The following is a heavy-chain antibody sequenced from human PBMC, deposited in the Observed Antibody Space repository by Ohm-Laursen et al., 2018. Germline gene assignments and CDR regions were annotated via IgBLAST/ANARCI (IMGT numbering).Heavy chain of an antibody. V-gene: IGHV1-18*01. CDR2: ISAYNGNT. Sequence: VASVKVSCKASGYTFTSYGISWVRQAPGQGLGWMGWISAYNGNTNYAQKLQGRVTMTTDTSTSTAYMELRSLRSDDTAVYYCARDLVLTAGLDYYYGMDVWGQGTTVTVSS. J-gene: IGHJ6*02. CDR1: GYTFTSYG. D-gene: IGHD2-8*01. CDR3: ARDLVLTAGLDYYYGMDV.